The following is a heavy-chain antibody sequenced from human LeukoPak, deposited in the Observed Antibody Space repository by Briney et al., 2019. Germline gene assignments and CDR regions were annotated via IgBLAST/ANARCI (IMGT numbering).Heavy chain of an antibody. D-gene: IGHD3-3*02. CDR3: ASHFWNYYRIDY. V-gene: IGHV3-30*02. J-gene: IGHJ4*02. Sequence: GGSLRLSCAASGFTFSRNGMHWVRQAPGKGLEWVAFIRYDGSNEYSADSVKGRFTISRDNAKNSLYLQMNSLRAEDTAIYYCASHFWNYYRIDYWGQGTLVTVSS. CDR1: GFTFSRNG. CDR2: IRYDGSNE.